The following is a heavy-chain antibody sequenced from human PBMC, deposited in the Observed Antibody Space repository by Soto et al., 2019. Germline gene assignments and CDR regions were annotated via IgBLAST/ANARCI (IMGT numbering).Heavy chain of an antibody. CDR1: GYTFTGYY. V-gene: IGHV1-2*02. D-gene: IGHD4-4*01. Sequence: ASVKVSCKASGYTFTGYYMHWVRQAPGQGLEWMGWINPNSGGTNYAQKFQGRFTISRDNAKNSLYLQMNSLRAEDTAVYFCARVYYSNLPYYFYYMHVWGQGTTVTVSS. CDR2: INPNSGGT. CDR3: ARVYYSNLPYYFYYMHV. J-gene: IGHJ6*02.